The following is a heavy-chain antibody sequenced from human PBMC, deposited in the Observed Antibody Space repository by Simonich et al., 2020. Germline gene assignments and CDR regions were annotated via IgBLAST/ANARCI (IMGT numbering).Heavy chain of an antibody. J-gene: IGHJ5*02. CDR3: ARDRNWGWFDP. D-gene: IGHD7-27*01. CDR2: ISYDGSNK. V-gene: IGHV3-30*07. CDR1: GFTFSSYA. Sequence: QVQLVESGGGVVQPGRSLRLSCAASGFTFSSYAMHWVRQAPGKGLEWVSVISYDGSNKYYADSVKGRFTISRDNSKNTLYLQMNSRRAEDTAVYYCARDRNWGWFDPWGQGTLVTVSS.